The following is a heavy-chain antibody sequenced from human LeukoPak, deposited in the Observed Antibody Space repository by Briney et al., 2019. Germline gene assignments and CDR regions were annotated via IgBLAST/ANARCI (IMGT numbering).Heavy chain of an antibody. Sequence: GGSLRLSCATSGFTFSSHAMSRVRQAPGKGLEWVSAISGSGGSTYYADSVKGRFTISRDNSKNTLYLQMSSLRAEDTAVYYCAKPLGYCSSTSCHIYDYWGQGTLVTVSS. D-gene: IGHD2-2*02. J-gene: IGHJ4*02. CDR1: GFTFSSHA. CDR3: AKPLGYCSSTSCHIYDY. V-gene: IGHV3-23*01. CDR2: ISGSGGST.